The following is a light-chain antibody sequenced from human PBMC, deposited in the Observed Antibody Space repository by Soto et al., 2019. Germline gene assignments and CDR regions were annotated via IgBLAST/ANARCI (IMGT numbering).Light chain of an antibody. Sequence: EIVLTQSPGTLSLSPGERATLSCRASQSVSSSYLAWYQQKPGQAPRLLIYGASSRATCIPDRFSGSGSGTDFTLTISRLKPEDFAVYYCQQYGSSPIFTFGPGTKVDIK. CDR3: QQYGSSPIFT. CDR1: QSVSSSY. V-gene: IGKV3-20*01. CDR2: GAS. J-gene: IGKJ3*01.